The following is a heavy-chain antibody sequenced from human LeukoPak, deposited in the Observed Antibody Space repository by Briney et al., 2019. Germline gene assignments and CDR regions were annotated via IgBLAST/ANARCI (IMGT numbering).Heavy chain of an antibody. D-gene: IGHD3-10*01. J-gene: IGHJ6*03. Sequence: SETLSLTCTVSGGSISSSSYYWGWIRQPPGKGLEWIGSIYYSGSTYYNPSLKSQVTISVDTSKNQFSLKLSSVTAADTAVYYCARERYYGSGSYINFWYYYYYMDVWGKGTTVTVSS. CDR3: ARERYYGSGSYINFWYYYYYMDV. CDR2: IYYSGST. CDR1: GGSISSSSYY. V-gene: IGHV4-39*07.